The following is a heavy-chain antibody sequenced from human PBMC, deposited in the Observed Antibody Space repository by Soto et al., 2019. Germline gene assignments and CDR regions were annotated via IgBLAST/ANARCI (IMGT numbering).Heavy chain of an antibody. D-gene: IGHD2-15*01. Sequence: GASVKVSCKASGYTFTGYYMHWVRQAPGQGLEWMGWINPNSGETNYAKKFQRRVTMTRDTSISTAYMELSRLRSDDTVVYYCARGIVVVVAAKEILEDYYGMDVWLQGTTVTVSS. CDR1: GYTFTGYY. CDR3: ARGIVVVVAAKEILEDYYGMDV. CDR2: INPNSGET. V-gene: IGHV1-2*02. J-gene: IGHJ6*01.